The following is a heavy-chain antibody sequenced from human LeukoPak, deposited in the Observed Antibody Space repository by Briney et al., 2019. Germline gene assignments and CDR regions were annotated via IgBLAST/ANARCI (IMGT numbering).Heavy chain of an antibody. J-gene: IGHJ4*02. CDR3: ARVYSGSYYRFDY. CDR1: GFTFSSYA. V-gene: IGHV3-23*01. Sequence: GGSLRLSCAASGFTFSSYAMSWVRQAPGKGLEWVSAISGSGGSTYYADSVKGRFTISRDNAKNSLYLQMNSLRAEDTAVYYCARVYSGSYYRFDYWGQGTLVTVSS. D-gene: IGHD1-26*01. CDR2: ISGSGGST.